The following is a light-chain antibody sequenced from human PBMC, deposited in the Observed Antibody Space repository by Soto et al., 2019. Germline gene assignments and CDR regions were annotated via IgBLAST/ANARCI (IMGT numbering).Light chain of an antibody. J-gene: IGKJ5*01. CDR1: QSVSSY. V-gene: IGKV3-11*01. CDR2: DAS. Sequence: DSVCTQSPGTLSLSPGERATLSCRASQSVSSYLAWYQQKPGQAPRLLIYDASNRATGIPARFSGSGSGTDFTLTISSLEPEDFAVYYCQQRSNWPPNFGQGTRLEIK. CDR3: QQRSNWPPN.